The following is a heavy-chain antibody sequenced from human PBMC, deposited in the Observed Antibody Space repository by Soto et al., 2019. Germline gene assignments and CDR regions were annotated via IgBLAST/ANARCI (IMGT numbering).Heavy chain of an antibody. CDR2: IYYSGST. V-gene: IGHV4-31*03. J-gene: IGHJ4*02. CDR1: GGSISSGGYY. Sequence: QVQLQESGPGLVKPSQTLSLTCTVSGGSISSGGYYWSWIRQHPGKGLEWIGYIYYSGSTYYNPSLKSRVTISVDTSKNQCSLKLSSVTAADTAVYYCAREWCSSTSCYGDYWGQGTLVTVSS. CDR3: AREWCSSTSCYGDY. D-gene: IGHD2-2*01.